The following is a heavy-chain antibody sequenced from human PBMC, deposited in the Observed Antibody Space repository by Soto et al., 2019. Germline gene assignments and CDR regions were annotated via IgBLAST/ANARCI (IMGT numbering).Heavy chain of an antibody. J-gene: IGHJ3*01. V-gene: IGHV4-4*07. Sequence: PSETLSLTCTVSGGSISSFYWNWIRQSAGKGLEWIGRIYLSGTTTYNPSLQSRVTMSVDTSKNQFSLKLSSVTAADTAVYYCARDQTGSPNFDRAFDVWGQGTMVTVSS. D-gene: IGHD3-9*01. CDR3: ARDQTGSPNFDRAFDV. CDR1: GGSISSFY. CDR2: IYLSGTT.